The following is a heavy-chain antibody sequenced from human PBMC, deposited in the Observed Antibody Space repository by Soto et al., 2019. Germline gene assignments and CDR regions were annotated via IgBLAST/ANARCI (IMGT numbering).Heavy chain of an antibody. V-gene: IGHV4-31*03. CDR2: IYYSGST. J-gene: IGHJ6*02. CDR1: GGSISSVDYY. D-gene: IGHD1-26*01. CDR3: ARVKAVATTPYDYGMDV. Sequence: QVQLQESGPGLVKPSETLSLTCTVSGGSISSVDYYWTWIRQHPGKGLEWIGYIYYSGSTFYNPSLKSRVTISVDTSKNQFSLKLSSVTAADTALYYCARVKAVATTPYDYGMDVWGQGTTVTVSS.